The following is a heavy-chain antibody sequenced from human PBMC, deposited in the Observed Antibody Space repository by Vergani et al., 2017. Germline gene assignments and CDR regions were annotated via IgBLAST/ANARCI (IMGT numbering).Heavy chain of an antibody. Sequence: QGQLAQSGAEVKKPGSSVKVSCKASGGTFSSNSISWVRQAPGQGLEWMGRIIPSGGSTTYAQQFQGRLTMTSDTSTSTVYMDLSNLRSEDTAVYYCARPHGDILPPDPRRLDYWGQGTLVTVSS. J-gene: IGHJ4*02. CDR1: GGTFSSNS. CDR3: ARPHGDILPPDPRRLDY. CDR2: IIPSGGST. V-gene: IGHV1-46*03.